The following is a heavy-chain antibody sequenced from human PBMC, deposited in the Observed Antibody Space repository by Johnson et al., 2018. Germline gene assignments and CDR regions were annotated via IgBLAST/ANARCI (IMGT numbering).Heavy chain of an antibody. V-gene: IGHV1-69*01. J-gene: IGHJ6*02. D-gene: IGHD3-16*01. CDR2: IIPLFGTA. Sequence: VQLVETGAEVKKPGSSVKVSCKASGGTFNNYGFSWVRQAPGQGLEWVGGIIPLFGTANYAQEFQGRVTITADEFTSTASMELSRLRPEDTAVYYCARDQSFGGALSSHFAMDVWGQGTTVIVSS. CDR1: GGTFNNYG. CDR3: ARDQSFGGALSSHFAMDV.